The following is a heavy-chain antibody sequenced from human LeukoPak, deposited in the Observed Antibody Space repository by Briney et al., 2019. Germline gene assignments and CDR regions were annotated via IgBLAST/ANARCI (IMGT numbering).Heavy chain of an antibody. CDR2: ISSSGSTV. J-gene: IGHJ4*02. D-gene: IGHD1-26*01. V-gene: IGHV3-11*01. CDR1: GFTFSDYY. Sequence: GGSLRLSCAASGFTFSDYYMSWIRQAPGKGLEWVSYISSSGSTVYYADSVKGRFTISRDNAKNSLYLQMNSLRAEDTAVYYCARDPTGIVGATGELDYWGQGTLVTVSS. CDR3: ARDPTGIVGATGELDY.